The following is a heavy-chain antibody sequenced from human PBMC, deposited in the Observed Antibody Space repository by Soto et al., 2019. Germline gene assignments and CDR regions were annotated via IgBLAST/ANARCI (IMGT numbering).Heavy chain of an antibody. CDR3: VKALWSLRVEYFDH. Sequence: GGSLRLSCSASGFTFGNYAMHWVRQAPGKGLEYVSGVSSDGGRTYYADSVKGRFTISRDSSKNTLYLQMNSLRAEDTAVYYCVKALWSLRVEYFDHWGQGTLVTVSS. D-gene: IGHD2-21*01. J-gene: IGHJ1*01. CDR1: GFTFGNYA. V-gene: IGHV3-64D*08. CDR2: VSSDGGRT.